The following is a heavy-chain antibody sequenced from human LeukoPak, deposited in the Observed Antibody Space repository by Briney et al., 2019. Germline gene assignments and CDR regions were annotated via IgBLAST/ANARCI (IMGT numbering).Heavy chain of an antibody. Sequence: PSETLSLTCTVSGGSLSSGAHYWGWIRQSPGKGLKWIGFIYYSGITYYNPSLKSRVTISVDTSKNQFSLQLNSVTAADTAVYFCARYFGELNFDSWGQGTLVTVSS. CDR2: IYYSGIT. D-gene: IGHD3-10*01. CDR3: ARYFGELNFDS. CDR1: GGSLSSGAHY. V-gene: IGHV4-39*01. J-gene: IGHJ4*02.